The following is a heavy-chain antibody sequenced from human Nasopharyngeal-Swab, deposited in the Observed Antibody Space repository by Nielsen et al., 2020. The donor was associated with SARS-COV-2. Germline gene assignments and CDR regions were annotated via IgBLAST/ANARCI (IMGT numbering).Heavy chain of an antibody. CDR1: GGSISSGSYY. V-gene: IGHV4-39*01. D-gene: IGHD3-16*01. J-gene: IGHJ4*02. CDR3: ARRGYNYASPFDY. CDR2: IDYGGRT. Sequence: SETLSLTCTVSGGSISSGSYYWGWLRQPPGKGLEWIGSIDYGGRTHYNPSLKSRVTISVDASENQFSLTLMSVTAADTAVFYCARRGYNYASPFDYWGQGTLVTVS.